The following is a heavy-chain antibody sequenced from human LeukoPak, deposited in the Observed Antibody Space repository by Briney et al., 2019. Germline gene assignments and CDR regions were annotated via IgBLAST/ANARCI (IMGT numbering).Heavy chain of an antibody. V-gene: IGHV3-23*01. CDR3: AKGDYYDLDY. J-gene: IGHJ4*02. D-gene: IGHD3-22*01. CDR2: ITSGVGIT. CDR1: GLTFSNYG. Sequence: GGSLRLSCAASGLTFSNYGMNWVRQAPGKGLEWVSIITSGVGITYYADSVKGRFTISRDNSKNTLYLQMSSLRAEDTAVYYCAKGDYYDLDYWGQGTLVTVSS.